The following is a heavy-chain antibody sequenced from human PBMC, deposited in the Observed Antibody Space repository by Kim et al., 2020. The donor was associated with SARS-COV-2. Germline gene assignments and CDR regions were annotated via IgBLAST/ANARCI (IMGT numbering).Heavy chain of an antibody. V-gene: IGHV4-59*01. CDR3: ARMDTAMALDY. Sequence: TNYNPSLKSRVTISVDTSKNQFSLKLSSVTAADTAVYYCARMDTAMALDYWGQGTLVTVSS. D-gene: IGHD5-18*01. CDR2: T. J-gene: IGHJ4*02.